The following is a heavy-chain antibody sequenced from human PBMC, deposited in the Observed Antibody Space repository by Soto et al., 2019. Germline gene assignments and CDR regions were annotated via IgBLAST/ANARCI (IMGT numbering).Heavy chain of an antibody. CDR2: INTDGSAT. D-gene: IGHD6-13*01. Sequence: EVQLVESGGGLVQPGGSLRLSCAVSGFTFSRYWMHWVRQAPGKGLLWVSRINTDGSATNYADSVEGRFTISRDNAKNTLYLQMYSLRGEDTAEYYCVRGTSNWYGIDYWGQGTLVTVSS. J-gene: IGHJ4*02. V-gene: IGHV3-74*01. CDR1: GFTFSRYW. CDR3: VRGTSNWYGIDY.